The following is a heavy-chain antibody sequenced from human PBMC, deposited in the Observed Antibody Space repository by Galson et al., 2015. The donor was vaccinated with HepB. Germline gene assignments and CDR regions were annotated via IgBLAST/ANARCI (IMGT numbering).Heavy chain of an antibody. CDR3: ALAPGDSGHGDWFDP. V-gene: IGHV1-69*13. CDR2: IIPIFGTA. CDR1: GGTFSSYA. Sequence: SVKVSCKASGGTFSSYAISWVRQAPGQGLEWMGGIIPIFGTANYAQRFQGRVTITADESTSTAYMELSSLRSEDTAVYYCALAPGDSGHGDWFDPWGQGTLVTVSS. D-gene: IGHD3-10*01. J-gene: IGHJ5*02.